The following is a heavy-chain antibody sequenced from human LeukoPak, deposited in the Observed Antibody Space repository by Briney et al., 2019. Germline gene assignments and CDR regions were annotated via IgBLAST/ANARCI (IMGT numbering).Heavy chain of an antibody. Sequence: GGSLRLSCAASGFTVSRNYMSWVRQAPGKGLEWASVSYSGGDTYYPGSVKGRFTVSRDNPKNTVYLQMNSLRAEDTAVYFCARSPVLDRNDWSFADWGQGTLVTVSS. J-gene: IGHJ4*02. V-gene: IGHV3-53*01. CDR2: SYSGGDT. CDR1: GFTVSRNY. D-gene: IGHD1-1*01. CDR3: ARSPVLDRNDWSFAD.